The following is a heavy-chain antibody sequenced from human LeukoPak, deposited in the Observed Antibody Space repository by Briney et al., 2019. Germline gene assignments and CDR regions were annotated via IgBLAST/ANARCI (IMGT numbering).Heavy chain of an antibody. CDR1: GFTFSSYA. CDR2: ISYDGSNK. J-gene: IGHJ3*02. Sequence: PGGSLRLSCAASGFTFSSYAMSWVRQAPGKGLEWVAVISYDGSNKYYADSVKGRFTISRDNSKNTLYLQMNSLRAEDTAVYYCARSLGHAFDIWGQGTMVTVSS. CDR3: ARSLGHAFDI. V-gene: IGHV3-30-3*01.